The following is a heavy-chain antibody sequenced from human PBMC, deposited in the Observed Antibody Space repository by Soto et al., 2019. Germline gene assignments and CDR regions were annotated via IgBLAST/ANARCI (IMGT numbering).Heavy chain of an antibody. CDR2: ISASNGDT. Sequence: QVQLVQSGAEVKKPGASVKVSCKASGYTFTSFVISWVRQAPGQGLEWMGWISASNGDTNYAQKLQGRVTMTTDTSTNTAYMELRSLRSDDTAVYYCARAEFGVVPAAPYIAHWGQGTRVSVSS. D-gene: IGHD6-25*01. CDR1: GYTFTSFV. V-gene: IGHV1-18*01. CDR3: ARAEFGVVPAAPYIAH. J-gene: IGHJ4*02.